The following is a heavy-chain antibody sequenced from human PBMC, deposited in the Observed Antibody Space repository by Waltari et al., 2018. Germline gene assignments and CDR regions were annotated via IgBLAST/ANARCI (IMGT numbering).Heavy chain of an antibody. J-gene: IGHJ2*01. CDR2: SSGRGGAT. V-gene: IGHV3-23*01. CDR1: GFTFSNYA. Sequence: EVQLLESGGGLVQPGGSPRLSCAASGFTFSNYAMSWVRQAPGKGLELVSISSGRGGATYDAESLKGRFTISRDNSKNTLYLQMNSLRAEDTAIYYCAKSGSNYVSYWYFDLWGRGTLVTVSS. D-gene: IGHD4-4*01. CDR3: AKSGSNYVSYWYFDL.